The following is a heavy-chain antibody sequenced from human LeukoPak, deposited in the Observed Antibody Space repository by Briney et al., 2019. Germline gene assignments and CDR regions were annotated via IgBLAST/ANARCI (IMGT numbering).Heavy chain of an antibody. Sequence: GRSLRLSCAAPGFNFSNYGMNWVRQAPGKGLEWVAVIWHDGSNEHYADSVKGRFTISRDNSENTLYLQMNSLGAEDTAFYYCARGIAVAGTTGGYCDYWGQGALVTVSS. D-gene: IGHD6-19*01. J-gene: IGHJ4*02. CDR1: GFNFSNYG. CDR3: ARGIAVAGTTGGYCDY. V-gene: IGHV3-33*01. CDR2: IWHDGSNE.